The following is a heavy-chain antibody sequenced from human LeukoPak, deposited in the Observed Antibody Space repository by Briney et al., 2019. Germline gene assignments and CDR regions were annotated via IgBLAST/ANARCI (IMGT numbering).Heavy chain of an antibody. J-gene: IGHJ4*02. CDR1: GYTFNGYG. CDR3: AKDVILDY. CDR2: VGHDGNDK. D-gene: IGHD2/OR15-2a*01. V-gene: IGHV3-30*02. Sequence: PGGSLRLSCGASGYTFNGYGMHWVRQAPGKGLEWVAFVGHDGNDKYYADSVKGRFTISRDNSKNTVFLQMNSLRAEDTAVYYCAKDVILDYWGQGTLVTVSS.